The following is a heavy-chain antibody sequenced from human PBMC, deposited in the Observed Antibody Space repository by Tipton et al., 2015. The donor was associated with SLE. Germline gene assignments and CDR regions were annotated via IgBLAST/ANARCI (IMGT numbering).Heavy chain of an antibody. J-gene: IGHJ4*02. D-gene: IGHD3-3*01. V-gene: IGHV1-46*01. CDR3: ARDRDWYYGPAPDY. Sequence: QVQLVQSGAEVKKPGASVKVSCRASGYAFTTYDINWVRQAPGQGLEWMGLINPKSGSTGYAQKFQGRVTMTRDTSTSTVYMDLSSLRSEDTAVYYCARDRDWYYGPAPDYWGQGTLVTVSS. CDR2: INPKSGST. CDR1: GYAFTTYD.